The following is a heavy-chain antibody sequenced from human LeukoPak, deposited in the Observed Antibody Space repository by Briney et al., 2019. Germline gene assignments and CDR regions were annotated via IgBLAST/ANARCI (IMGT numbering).Heavy chain of an antibody. V-gene: IGHV4-34*01. CDR1: GGSFNAYL. Sequence: SDTLSLTCAVSGGSFNAYLWTWIRQFPGKGLEWIGYIYYSGSTYYNPSLKSRVTISVDTSKNQFSLKLSSVTAADTAVYYCASRTYCSGGSCYGWYFDYWGQGTLVTVSS. J-gene: IGHJ4*02. CDR2: IYYSGST. CDR3: ASRTYCSGGSCYGWYFDY. D-gene: IGHD2-15*01.